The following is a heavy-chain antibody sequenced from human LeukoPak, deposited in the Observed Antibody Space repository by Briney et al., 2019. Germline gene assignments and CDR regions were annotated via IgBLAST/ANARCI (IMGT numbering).Heavy chain of an antibody. J-gene: IGHJ4*02. CDR3: ARSGYSYGTGYYFDY. D-gene: IGHD5-18*01. Sequence: SETLSLTCTVSGGSISSYYWSWIRQPPGKGLEWIGIIYYSGSTYYNPSLKSRATISVDTSKNQFSLKLSSVTAADTAVHYCARSGYSYGTGYYFDYWGQGTLVTVSS. CDR1: GGSISSYY. CDR2: IYYSGST. V-gene: IGHV4-59*04.